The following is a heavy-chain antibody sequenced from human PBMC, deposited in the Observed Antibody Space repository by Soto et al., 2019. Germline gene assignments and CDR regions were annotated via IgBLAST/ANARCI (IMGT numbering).Heavy chain of an antibody. CDR1: GFTFSSYG. CDR2: IWYDGSKK. D-gene: IGHD3-10*01. V-gene: IGHV3-33*01. Sequence: QVQLVESGGGVVQPGRSLRLSCAASGFTFSSYGMHWVRQAPGKGLEWVAVIWYDGSKKYYADSVKGRFTISRDNSKNTLYLQMNSLRAEDTAVYYCARGIPLGSGSLGVDYWGQGTLVIVSS. J-gene: IGHJ4*02. CDR3: ARGIPLGSGSLGVDY.